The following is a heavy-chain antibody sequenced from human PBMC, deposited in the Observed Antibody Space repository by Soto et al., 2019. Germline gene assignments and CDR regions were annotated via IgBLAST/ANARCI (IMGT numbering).Heavy chain of an antibody. CDR3: ARKYCSTTSCKFDY. CDR1: GFTFNTYW. D-gene: IGHD2-2*01. CDR2: IKQDGSEK. J-gene: IGHJ4*02. V-gene: IGHV3-7*03. Sequence: EVQQVESGGGLVQPGGSLRLSCAASGFTFNTYWMTWLRQAPGKGLEWVANIKQDGSEKYYVDSVKGRFTISRDNAKNSLYLQMNSLRVEDTAVYYCARKYCSTTSCKFDYWGQGTLVTVSS.